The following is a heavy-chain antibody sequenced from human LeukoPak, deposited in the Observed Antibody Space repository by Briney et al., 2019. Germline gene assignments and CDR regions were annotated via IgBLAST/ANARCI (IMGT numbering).Heavy chain of an antibody. CDR1: GFIVGNNY. CDR3: ARDFGSEWSYFFDL. J-gene: IGHJ3*01. V-gene: IGHV3-66*01. D-gene: IGHD3-3*01. CDR2: IYGGGST. Sequence: QSGGSLRLSCAASGFIVGNNYMNWVRQAQGKGVEWVSVIYGGGSTYYGDSVKERFLISRDDSKNMLYLQMYSLRVEDTAMYYCARDFGSEWSYFFDLWGPGTKVTVSS.